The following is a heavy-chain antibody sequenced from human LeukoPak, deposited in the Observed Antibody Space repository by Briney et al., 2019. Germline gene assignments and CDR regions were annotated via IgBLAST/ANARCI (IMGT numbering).Heavy chain of an antibody. CDR1: GFTFTNTW. CDR2: IKRRSDGETT. CDR3: STDRRLTGLFDF. J-gene: IGHJ4*02. Sequence: GGSLRLSCVASGFTFTNTWMTWVRQAPGKGLVWVARIKRRSDGETTDYAAPVKGRFTISRHDSKNTLYLQMNNLKTEDTAVYYCSTDRRLTGLFDFWGQGTQLTVSS. D-gene: IGHD3-9*01. V-gene: IGHV3-15*01.